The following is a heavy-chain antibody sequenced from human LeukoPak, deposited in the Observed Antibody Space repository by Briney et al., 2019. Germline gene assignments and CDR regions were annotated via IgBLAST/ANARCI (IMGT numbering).Heavy chain of an antibody. V-gene: IGHV1-69*06. D-gene: IGHD5-12*01. J-gene: IGHJ4*02. CDR1: GGTFSSYA. CDR3: TRYSGYDFALGAQGFDY. CDR2: IIPIFGTA. Sequence: SVKVSCKASGGTFSSYAISWVRQAPGQGLEWMGGIIPIFGTANYAQKFQGRVTITADKSTSTAYMELSSLKTEDTAVYYCTRYSGYDFALGAQGFDYWGQGTLVTVSS.